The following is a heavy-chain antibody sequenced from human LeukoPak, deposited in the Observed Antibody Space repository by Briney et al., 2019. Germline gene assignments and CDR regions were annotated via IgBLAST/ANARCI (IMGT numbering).Heavy chain of an antibody. D-gene: IGHD3-22*01. CDR2: IKSDGITI. CDR3: TNMAYYYDSSGYYWYYFDY. Sequence: GGSLRLSCAASGFTFSNYMMHWVRQAPGKGLVWVSRIKSDGITITYADSVKGRFTISRDNAKNTLYLQMYNLKTEDTALYYCTNMAYYYDSSGYYWYYFDYWGQGTLVTVSS. J-gene: IGHJ4*02. V-gene: IGHV3-74*01. CDR1: GFTFSNYM.